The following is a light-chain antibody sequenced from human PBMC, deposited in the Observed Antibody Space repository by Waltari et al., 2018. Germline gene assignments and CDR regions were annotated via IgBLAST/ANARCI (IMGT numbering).Light chain of an antibody. CDR3: QQSYT. Sequence: DIQMTQSPSSLSASVGEKVTITCRASQSIIEYLNWYQQKPGKAPKLLIYGASSLQSGVPSRFSGSGSGTDFTLSITSLQPEDSATYYCQQSYTFGGGTKVEIK. CDR1: QSIIEY. CDR2: GAS. J-gene: IGKJ4*01. V-gene: IGKV1-39*01.